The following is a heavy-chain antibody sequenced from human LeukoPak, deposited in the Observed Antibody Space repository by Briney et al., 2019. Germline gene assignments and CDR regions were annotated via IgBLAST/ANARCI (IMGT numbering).Heavy chain of an antibody. V-gene: IGHV3-11*04. Sequence: PGGSLRLSCAASGFTFSDYYMSWIRQAPGMGLEWVSYISSSGDPIYYADSVKGRFTISRDNAKNSLYLQMNSLRAEDTAVYYCARGYRSSWYPRWFDYWGQGTLVTVSS. CDR1: GFTFSDYY. J-gene: IGHJ4*02. D-gene: IGHD6-13*01. CDR3: ARGYRSSWYPRWFDY. CDR2: ISSSGDPI.